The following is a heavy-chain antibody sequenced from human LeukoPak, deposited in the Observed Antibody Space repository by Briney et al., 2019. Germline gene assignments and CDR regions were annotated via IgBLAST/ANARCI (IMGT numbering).Heavy chain of an antibody. D-gene: IGHD3-9*01. CDR3: ARDSGHYDILTGYYSPEYFQH. CDR2: IYYSGST. V-gene: IGHV4-61*01. Sequence: PSETLSLTCTVSGGSVSSGSYYWSWIRQPPGKGLEWIGYIYYSGSTNYNPSLKSRVTISVDTSKNQFFLKLSSVTAADTAVYYCARDSGHYDILTGYYSPEYFQHWGQGTLVTVSS. J-gene: IGHJ1*01. CDR1: GGSVSSGSYY.